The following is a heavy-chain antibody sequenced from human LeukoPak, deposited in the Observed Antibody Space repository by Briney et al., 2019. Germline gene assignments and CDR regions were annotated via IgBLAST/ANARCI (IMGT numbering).Heavy chain of an antibody. CDR3: ARLRGYSYGYGDY. CDR2: ISGSGDVT. J-gene: IGHJ4*02. CDR1: GFTFSSYA. Sequence: QSGGSLRLSCAASGFTFSSYAMSWVRQAPEKGLEWVSGISGSGDVTQYADSVKGRFTISRGNAKNSLYLQMVSLRAEDTAVYYCARLRGYSYGYGDYWGQGTLVTVSS. V-gene: IGHV3-23*01. D-gene: IGHD5-18*01.